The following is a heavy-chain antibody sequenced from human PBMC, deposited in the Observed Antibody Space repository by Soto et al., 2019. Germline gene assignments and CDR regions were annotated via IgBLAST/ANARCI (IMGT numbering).Heavy chain of an antibody. CDR3: ARASLWGFDY. D-gene: IGHD3-10*01. J-gene: IGHJ4*02. Sequence: GGSLRLSCAASRLAFRNYWMSWVRQAPGKGLEWLANINQDGSEKYYVDSVKGRFTISRDNAKNSLYLQMNSLRAEDTAVYYCARASLWGFDYWGQGTLVTVSS. CDR2: INQDGSEK. V-gene: IGHV3-7*01. CDR1: RLAFRNYW.